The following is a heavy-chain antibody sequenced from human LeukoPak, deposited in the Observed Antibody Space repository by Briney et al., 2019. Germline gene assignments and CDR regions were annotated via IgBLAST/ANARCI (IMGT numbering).Heavy chain of an antibody. V-gene: IGHV1-69*05. D-gene: IGHD1-26*01. J-gene: IGHJ4*02. CDR3: ARELGGGYFFDY. Sequence: WASVKVSCKASGGTFSSYAISWVRQAPGQGLEWMGGIIPICGTANYAQKFQGRVTITTDESTSTAYMELSSLRSEDTAVYYCARELGGGYFFDYWGQGTLVTVSS. CDR2: IIPICGTA. CDR1: GGTFSSYA.